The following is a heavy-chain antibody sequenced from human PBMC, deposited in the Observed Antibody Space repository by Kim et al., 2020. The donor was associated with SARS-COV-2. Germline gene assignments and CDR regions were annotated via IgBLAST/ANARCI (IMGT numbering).Heavy chain of an antibody. CDR2: IYPGDSDT. V-gene: IGHV5-51*07. Sequence: GESLKISCKGSGYSFTSYWIGWVHQMPGKGLEWMGIIYPGDSDTRYSPSFQGQVTLSADKSISTAYLPWSSLKASDTAMYYCARSRIAVADDAFDIWGQGTMGTVSS. D-gene: IGHD6-19*01. CDR3: ARSRIAVADDAFDI. CDR1: GYSFTSYW. J-gene: IGHJ3*02.